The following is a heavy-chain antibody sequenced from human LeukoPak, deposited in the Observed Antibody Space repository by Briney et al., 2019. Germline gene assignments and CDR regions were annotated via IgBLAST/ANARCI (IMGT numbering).Heavy chain of an antibody. D-gene: IGHD5-18*01. CDR1: GGSFSGYY. V-gene: IGHV4-34*01. J-gene: IGHJ4*02. CDR2: INHSGST. CDR3: ATTGGFTAMVNHY. Sequence: PSETLSLTCAVYGGSFSGYYWSWIRQPPGKGLEWIGEINHSGSTNYNPSLKSRVTISVDTSKNQFSLKLSSVTAADTAVYYCATTGGFTAMVNHYWGQGTLVTVSS.